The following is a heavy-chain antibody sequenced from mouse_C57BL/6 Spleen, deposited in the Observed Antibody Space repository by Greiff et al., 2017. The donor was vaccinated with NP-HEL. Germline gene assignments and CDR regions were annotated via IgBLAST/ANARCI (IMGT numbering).Heavy chain of an antibody. Sequence: EVQLVESGGDLVKPGGSLKLSCAASGFTFSSYGMSWVRQTPDKRLEWVATISSGGSYTYYPDSVKGRFTISRDNAKNTLYLQMSSLKSEDTGMYYCARHDFDVWGTGTTVTVSS. CDR3: ARHDFDV. CDR1: GFTFSSYG. J-gene: IGHJ1*03. CDR2: ISSGGSYT. V-gene: IGHV5-6*01.